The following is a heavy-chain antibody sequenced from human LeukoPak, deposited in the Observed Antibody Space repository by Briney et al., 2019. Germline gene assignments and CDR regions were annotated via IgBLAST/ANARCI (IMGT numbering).Heavy chain of an antibody. D-gene: IGHD3-10*01. J-gene: IGHJ4*02. CDR2: VSGGTT. CDR3: AKSVYGSGNY. CDR1: GFTFSNAW. V-gene: IGHV3-23*01. Sequence: GGSLRLSCAASGFTFSNAWMSWVRQAPGKGLEWVSSVSGGTTYYADSVKGRFTISRDNSKNTVSLQMNSLRAEDTAVYYCAKSVYGSGNYWGQGTLVTVSS.